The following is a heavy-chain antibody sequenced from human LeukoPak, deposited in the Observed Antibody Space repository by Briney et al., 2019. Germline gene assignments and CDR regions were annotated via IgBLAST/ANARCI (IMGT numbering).Heavy chain of an antibody. CDR1: GYTFTSYA. Sequence: GASVKVSCKASGYTFTSYAMHWVRQAPGQRLEWMGWINAGNGNTKYSQEFQGRVTITRDTSASTAYMELSSLRSEDMAVYYCARDAVGSERGDAFDIWGQGTMVTVSS. CDR3: ARDAVGSERGDAFDI. J-gene: IGHJ3*02. V-gene: IGHV1-3*03. CDR2: INAGNGNT. D-gene: IGHD2-15*01.